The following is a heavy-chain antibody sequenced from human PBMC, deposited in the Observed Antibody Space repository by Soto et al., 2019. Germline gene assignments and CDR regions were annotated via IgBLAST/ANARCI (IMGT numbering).Heavy chain of an antibody. CDR3: ARKYESSYGPNTYFDY. Sequence: SETLSLTCAVSGGSISSSNWWSWVRQPPGKGLEWIGEIYHSGSTNYNPSLKSRVTISVDKSKNQFSLKLSSVTAADTAAYYCARKYESSYGPNTYFDYWGQGTLVTVSS. CDR2: IYHSGST. J-gene: IGHJ4*02. CDR1: GGSISSSNW. D-gene: IGHD5-18*01. V-gene: IGHV4-4*02.